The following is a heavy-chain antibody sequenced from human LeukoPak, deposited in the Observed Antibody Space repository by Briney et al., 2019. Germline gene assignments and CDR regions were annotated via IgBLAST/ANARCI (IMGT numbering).Heavy chain of an antibody. V-gene: IGHV3-21*01. CDR1: GFTFSSYS. CDR2: ISSSSSYI. D-gene: IGHD2-2*02. J-gene: IGHJ4*02. Sequence: PGGSLRLSRAASGFTFSSYSMNWVRQAPGKGLEWVSSISSSSSYIYYADSVKGRFTISRDNSKNSLYLQMNSRRAEDTAVYYCARVAYCSSTSCYTAPFRAPDYWGQGTLVTVSS. CDR3: ARVAYCSSTSCYTAPFRAPDY.